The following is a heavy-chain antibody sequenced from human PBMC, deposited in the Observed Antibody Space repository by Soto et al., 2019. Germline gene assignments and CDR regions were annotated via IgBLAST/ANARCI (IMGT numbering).Heavy chain of an antibody. Sequence: EVQLVESGGGLVKPGGSLRLSCAASGFSFSTYSMNWVRQAQGEGLEWVSSISSSSSYIYYADSVKGRFTISRDNAKNSLYLQMNSLRAEDTAVYYCARALGNHPTDYWGQGTLVTVSS. J-gene: IGHJ4*02. CDR1: GFSFSTYS. D-gene: IGHD4-4*01. V-gene: IGHV3-21*02. CDR3: ARALGNHPTDY. CDR2: ISSSSSYI.